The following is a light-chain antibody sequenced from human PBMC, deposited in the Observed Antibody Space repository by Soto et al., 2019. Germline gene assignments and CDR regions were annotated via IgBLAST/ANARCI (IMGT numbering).Light chain of an antibody. CDR1: QSISDS. J-gene: IGKJ1*01. CDR2: EAS. Sequence: GDRVTITCRASQSISDSLAWYQQKPGKAPKLLIYEASNLKSGVPSRFSGSGSGTEYTLTISSLQPDDFASYYCQQYNGYWTCGQGTKVEIK. CDR3: QQYNGYWT. V-gene: IGKV1-5*03.